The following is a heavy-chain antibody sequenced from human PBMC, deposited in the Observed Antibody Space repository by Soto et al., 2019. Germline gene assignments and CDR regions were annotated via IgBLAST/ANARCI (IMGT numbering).Heavy chain of an antibody. V-gene: IGHV4-61*01. CDR1: GGSVSSGSYY. Sequence: QVQLQESGPGLVKPSETLSLTCTVSGGSVSSGSYYWSWIRQPPGKGLEWIGYIYYSGSTNYNPSLKSRVTISVDTSKNLLPRKLSSVTAADTAVYYCARNCISTSCSVSNDYWGQGTLVTVSS. CDR2: IYYSGST. D-gene: IGHD2-2*01. CDR3: ARNCISTSCSVSNDY. J-gene: IGHJ4*02.